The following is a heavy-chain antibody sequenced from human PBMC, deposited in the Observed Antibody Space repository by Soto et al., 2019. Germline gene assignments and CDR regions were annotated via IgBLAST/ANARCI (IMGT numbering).Heavy chain of an antibody. Sequence: PGGSLRLSCAASGFTFSSYAMHWVRQAPGKGLEWVAVISYDGSNKYYADSVKGRFTISRDNSKNTLYLQMNSLRAEDTAVYYCAGYPGEYSYAPLLWSVFYYYYGMDVWGQGTTVTVSS. J-gene: IGHJ6*02. V-gene: IGHV3-30-3*01. CDR1: GFTFSSYA. CDR2: ISYDGSNK. CDR3: AGYPGEYSYAPLLWSVFYYYYGMDV. D-gene: IGHD3-10*01.